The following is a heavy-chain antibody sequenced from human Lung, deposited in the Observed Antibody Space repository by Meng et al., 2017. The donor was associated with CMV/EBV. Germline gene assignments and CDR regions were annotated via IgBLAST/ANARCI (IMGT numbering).Heavy chain of an antibody. J-gene: IGHJ4*02. Sequence: GSLRLSCTVSGYSISSGYYWGWVRQPPGKGLEWIGSIYHSGSTYYNPSLKSRVTISVDTSKNQFSLKLSSVTAADTAVYYCARARFDYWGQGKRVNGSS. CDR3: ARARFDY. V-gene: IGHV4-38-2*02. CDR1: GYSISSGYY. CDR2: IYHSGST.